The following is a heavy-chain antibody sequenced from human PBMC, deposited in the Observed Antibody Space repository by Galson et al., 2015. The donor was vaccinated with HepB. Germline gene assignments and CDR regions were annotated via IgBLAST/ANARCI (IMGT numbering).Heavy chain of an antibody. Sequence: SVKVSCKASGYPFTNYAIHWVRQAPGQGLEWMGWISTNTGSPTYGQAFTRRFVFSLDTSASTTYLQINSLRAEDAALYFCARVDRRFPRATFSYFYYYGLDVWGHATTVTVSS. V-gene: IGHV7-4-1*02. J-gene: IGHJ6*02. CDR1: GYPFTNYA. CDR2: ISTNTGSP. CDR3: ARVDRRFPRATFSYFYYYGLDV. D-gene: IGHD2-15*01.